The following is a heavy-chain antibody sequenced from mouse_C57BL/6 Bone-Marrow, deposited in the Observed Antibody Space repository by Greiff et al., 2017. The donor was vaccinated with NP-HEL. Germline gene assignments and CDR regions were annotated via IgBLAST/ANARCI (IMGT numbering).Heavy chain of an antibody. CDR2: INPYNGGT. CDR1: GYTFTDYY. CDR3: ARSRGYYSKSWFAY. V-gene: IGHV1-19*01. Sequence: VQLQQSGPVLVKPGASVKMSCKASGYTFTDYYMNWVKQSHGKSLEWIGVINPYNGGTSYNQKFKGKATLTVDKSSSTAYMELNSLTSEDSAVYYCARSRGYYSKSWFAYWGQGTLVTVSA. D-gene: IGHD2-5*01. J-gene: IGHJ3*01.